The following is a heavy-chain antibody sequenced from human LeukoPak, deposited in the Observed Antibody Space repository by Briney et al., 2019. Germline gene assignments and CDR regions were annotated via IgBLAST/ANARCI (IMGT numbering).Heavy chain of an antibody. J-gene: IGHJ6*02. V-gene: IGHV4-34*01. Sequence: PSETLSLTCAVYGGSFSGYYWSWIRQPPGKGLEWIGEINHSGSTNYNPSLKSRVTISVDTSKNQFSLKLSSVTAADMAVYYCARGLRFLVVWGQGTTVTVSS. D-gene: IGHD3-3*01. CDR2: INHSGST. CDR1: GGSFSGYY. CDR3: ARGLRFLVV.